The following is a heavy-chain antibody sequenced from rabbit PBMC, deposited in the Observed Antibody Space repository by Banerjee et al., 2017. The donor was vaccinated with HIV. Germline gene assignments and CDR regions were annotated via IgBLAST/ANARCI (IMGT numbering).Heavy chain of an antibody. CDR1: GFSFSSNYW. Sequence: LTLTCTASGFSFSSNYWICWVRQAPGKGLEWIGCINTGSSGSTYYASWAKGRFSISRSTSLNTVTLQMTSLTAADTATYFCARDLAGVIGWNFNLWGPGTLVTVS. V-gene: IGHV1S45*01. CDR2: INTGSSGST. D-gene: IGHD4-1*01. J-gene: IGHJ4*01. CDR3: ARDLAGVIGWNFNL.